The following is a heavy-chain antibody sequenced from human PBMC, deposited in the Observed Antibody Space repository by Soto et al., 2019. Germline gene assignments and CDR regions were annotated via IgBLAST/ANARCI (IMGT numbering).Heavy chain of an antibody. V-gene: IGHV4-59*08. J-gene: IGHJ4*02. CDR2: IYYSGST. Sequence: PSETLSLTCTVSGGSISSYYWSWIRQPPGKGLEWIGYIYYSGSTNYNPSLKSRVTISVDTSKNQFSLKLSSVTAADTAVYYCARRGYCSGDSCHTPMDYWGQGTLVTVSS. CDR1: GGSISSYY. CDR3: ARRGYCSGDSCHTPMDY. D-gene: IGHD2-15*01.